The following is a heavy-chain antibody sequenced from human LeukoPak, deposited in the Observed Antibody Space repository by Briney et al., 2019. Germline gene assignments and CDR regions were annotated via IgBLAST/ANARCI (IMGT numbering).Heavy chain of an antibody. CDR3: AREADIVVVTNWFDP. Sequence: GASVKVSCKASGYTFTGYYMHWVRQAPGQGLEWMGWINPNSGGTNYAQKFQGRVTMTRDTSISTAYMELSRLKSDDTAVYYCAREADIVVVTNWFDPWGQGTLVTVSS. J-gene: IGHJ5*02. CDR1: GYTFTGYY. D-gene: IGHD2-15*01. V-gene: IGHV1-2*02. CDR2: INPNSGGT.